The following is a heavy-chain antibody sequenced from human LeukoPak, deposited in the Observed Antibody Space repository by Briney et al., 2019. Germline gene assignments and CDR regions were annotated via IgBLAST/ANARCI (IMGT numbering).Heavy chain of an antibody. D-gene: IGHD3-16*01. Sequence: GGSLRLSCAASGFTFSSYSMNWVRQAPGKGLEWASSISSSSSYIYYADSVKGRFTISRDNAKNSLYLQMNSLRAEDTAVYYCARDLTGGDAFDIWGQGTMVTVSS. CDR3: ARDLTGGDAFDI. CDR2: ISSSSSYI. CDR1: GFTFSSYS. J-gene: IGHJ3*02. V-gene: IGHV3-21*01.